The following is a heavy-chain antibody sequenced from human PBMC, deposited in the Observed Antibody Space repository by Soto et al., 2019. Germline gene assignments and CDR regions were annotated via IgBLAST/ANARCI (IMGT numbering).Heavy chain of an antibody. J-gene: IGHJ4*02. Sequence: ASVKVSCKASGYTLTGDYIHWARQAPGQGLEWMGWINPNSGGTNYAQKFQGRVTMTRDTSISTAYMELSRLRSDDTAVYYCARAGSSTRAPFDYWGQGTLVTVSS. V-gene: IGHV1-2*02. D-gene: IGHD6-6*01. CDR1: GYTLTGDY. CDR3: ARAGSSTRAPFDY. CDR2: INPNSGGT.